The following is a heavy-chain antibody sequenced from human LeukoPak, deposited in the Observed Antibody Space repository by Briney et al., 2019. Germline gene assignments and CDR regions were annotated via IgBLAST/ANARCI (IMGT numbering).Heavy chain of an antibody. CDR1: GFTFDDYA. D-gene: IGHD4-17*01. Sequence: GGSLRLSCAASGFTFDDYAMHWVRQAPGKGLEWVAVISYDGSNKYYADSVKGRFTISRDNSKNTLYLQMNSLRAEDAAVYYCAKDLINGDLVDYWGQGTLVTVSS. CDR2: ISYDGSNK. CDR3: AKDLINGDLVDY. V-gene: IGHV3-30*18. J-gene: IGHJ4*02.